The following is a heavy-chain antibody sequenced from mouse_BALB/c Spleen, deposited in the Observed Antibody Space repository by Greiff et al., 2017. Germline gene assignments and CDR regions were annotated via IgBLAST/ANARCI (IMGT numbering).Heavy chain of an antibody. CDR1: GYTFTSYW. Sequence: VQLQQPGAELVKPGASVKLSCKASGYTFTSYWMHWVKQRPGQGLEWIGEINPSNGRTNYNEKFKSKATLTVDKPSSTAYMQLSSLTSEDSAVYYCADYDYEGAMDYWGQGTSVTVSS. D-gene: IGHD2-4*01. J-gene: IGHJ4*01. CDR2: INPSNGRT. V-gene: IGHV1S81*02. CDR3: ADYDYEGAMDY.